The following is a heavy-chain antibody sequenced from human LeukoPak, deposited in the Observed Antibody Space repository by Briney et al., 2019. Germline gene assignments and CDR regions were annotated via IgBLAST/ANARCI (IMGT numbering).Heavy chain of an antibody. CDR1: GYTLTELS. J-gene: IGHJ5*02. V-gene: IGHV1-24*01. D-gene: IGHD3-10*01. CDR2: FDPEDGET. Sequence: ASVKVSCKASGYTLTELSMHWVRQAPGKGLEWMGGFDPEDGETIYAQKFQGRVTMTEDTSTDTAYMELSSLRSDDTAVYYCAVITMVRGASRYNWFDPWGQGTLVTVSS. CDR3: AVITMVRGASRYNWFDP.